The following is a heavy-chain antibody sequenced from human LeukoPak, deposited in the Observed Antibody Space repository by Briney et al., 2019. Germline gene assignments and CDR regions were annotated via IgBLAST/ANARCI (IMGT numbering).Heavy chain of an antibody. D-gene: IGHD4-11*01. V-gene: IGHV1-2*02. CDR1: GYTFAGYY. Sequence: GASVTVSCMASGYTFAGYYIHWVGQAPGQGLDWMGWINPKSGGTDYAQKFQGRVTMTRDTSITTAYIELSRLTSDDTAVYYCARTARPRYDHSAGNWFDPWGQGTLVTVSS. J-gene: IGHJ5*02. CDR3: ARTARPRYDHSAGNWFDP. CDR2: INPKSGGT.